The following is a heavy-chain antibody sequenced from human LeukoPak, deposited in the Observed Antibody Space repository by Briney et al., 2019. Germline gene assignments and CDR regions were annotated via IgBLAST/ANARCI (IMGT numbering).Heavy chain of an antibody. Sequence: SGGSLRLSCAASGFTFSSSSYSMNWVRQAPGKGLEWVSYITGSSSYIYYADSVKGRFSISRDNSKYTLYLQMNSLRGEDTAIYYCATYFGLRFVDIDYWGQGTLVTVSS. V-gene: IGHV3-21*04. CDR1: GFTFSSSSYS. D-gene: IGHD3-3*01. J-gene: IGHJ4*02. CDR2: ITGSSSYI. CDR3: ATYFGLRFVDIDY.